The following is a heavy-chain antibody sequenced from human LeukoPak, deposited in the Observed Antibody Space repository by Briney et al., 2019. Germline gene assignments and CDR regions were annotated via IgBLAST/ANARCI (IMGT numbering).Heavy chain of an antibody. CDR1: GFSFSTFG. V-gene: IGHV3-30*02. Sequence: GGSLRLSCSASGFSFSTFGMHWVRQVPGKGLEWLAFIRFDGGNTFYADSVKGRFTISKDNSKNTLYLQMNSLRAEDTAVYYCTRDLMDYDLSTGLHHYYMDVWGQGTTVTVSS. CDR2: IRFDGGNT. J-gene: IGHJ6*02. D-gene: IGHD3-9*01. CDR3: TRDLMDYDLSTGLHHYYMDV.